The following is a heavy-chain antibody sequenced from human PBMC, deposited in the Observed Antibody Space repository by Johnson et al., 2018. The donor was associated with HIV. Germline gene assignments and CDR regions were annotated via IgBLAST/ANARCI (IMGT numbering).Heavy chain of an antibody. CDR3: AKAMSPMVRGNI. D-gene: IGHD3-10*01. CDR1: GFTFNSHG. CDR2: IRYDGSNK. V-gene: IGHV3-33*06. Sequence: QVQLVESGGGVVQPGRSLRLSCAASGFTFNSHGMHWVRQAPGKGLEWVALIRYDGSNKYYADSVKGRFTISRDNSKNTLYLQMNSLRAEDTAVYYCAKAMSPMVRGNIWGQGTMVTVSS. J-gene: IGHJ3*02.